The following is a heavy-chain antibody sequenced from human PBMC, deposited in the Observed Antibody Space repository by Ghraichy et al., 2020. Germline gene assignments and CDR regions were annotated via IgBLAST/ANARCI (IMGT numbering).Heavy chain of an antibody. Sequence: GGSLRLSCAASGFTFSSYWMHWVRQAPGKGLVWVSRINSDGSSTSYADSVKGRFTISRDNAKNTLYLQMNSLRAEDTAVYYCARVGDSSGWPNWLNYYYYGMDVWGQGTTVTVSS. J-gene: IGHJ6*02. CDR1: GFTFSSYW. CDR3: ARVGDSSGWPNWLNYYYYGMDV. CDR2: INSDGSST. V-gene: IGHV3-74*01. D-gene: IGHD6-19*01.